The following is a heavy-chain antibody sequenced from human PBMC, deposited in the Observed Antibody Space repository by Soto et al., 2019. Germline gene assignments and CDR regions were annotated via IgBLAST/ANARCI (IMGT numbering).Heavy chain of an antibody. V-gene: IGHV3-30*18. CDR1: GFTFSSYG. CDR2: ISYDGSNK. J-gene: IGHJ4*02. D-gene: IGHD4-17*01. CDR3: AKDPYGDLPRWDY. Sequence: QVQLVESGGGVVQPGRSLRLSCAASGFTFSSYGMHWVRQAPGKGLEWVAVISYDGSNKYYADSVKGRFTISRDNSKNTLYLQMNSLRAEDTAVYYCAKDPYGDLPRWDYWGQGTLVTVSS.